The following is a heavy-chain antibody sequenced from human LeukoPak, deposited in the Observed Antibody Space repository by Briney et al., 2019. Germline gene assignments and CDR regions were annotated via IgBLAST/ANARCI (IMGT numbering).Heavy chain of an antibody. CDR1: GGSISSSNW. D-gene: IGHD5-18*01. Sequence: PSGTLSLTCAVSGGSISSSNWWSWVRQPPGKGLEWIGEIYHSGSTNYNPSLKSRVTISVDTSKNQFSLKLSSVTAADTAVYYCARGGAMVSFDIWGQGTMVTVSS. J-gene: IGHJ3*02. CDR3: ARGGAMVSFDI. CDR2: IYHSGST. V-gene: IGHV4-4*02.